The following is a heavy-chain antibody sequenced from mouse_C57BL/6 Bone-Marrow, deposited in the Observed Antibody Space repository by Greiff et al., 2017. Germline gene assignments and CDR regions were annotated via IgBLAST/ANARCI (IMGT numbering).Heavy chain of an antibody. D-gene: IGHD1-1*01. CDR2: IDPNSGGT. V-gene: IGHV1-72*01. CDR1: GYTFTSYW. CDR3: ASEITTVVAPFDY. Sequence: VQLQQPGAELVKPGASVKLSCKASGYTFTSYWMHWVQQRPGRGLEWIGRIDPNSGGTKYNEKFKSKATLTVDKPSSTAYMQLSSLTSEDSAVYYCASEITTVVAPFDYWGQGTTLTVSS. J-gene: IGHJ2*01.